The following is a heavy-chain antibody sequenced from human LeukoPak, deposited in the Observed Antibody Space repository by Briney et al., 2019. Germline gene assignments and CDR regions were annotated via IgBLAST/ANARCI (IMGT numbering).Heavy chain of an antibody. Sequence: RGESLKISCQGCEYSFATYWIAWLRQMPGKGLEWMGIIYPSDSDTRYSPSFQGQVTISADKSIKTAYLQWSSLKASDTAMYYCARPLHGIVGATGFDYCGQGTLVTVSS. CDR1: EYSFATYW. CDR3: ARPLHGIVGATGFDY. CDR2: IYPSDSDT. J-gene: IGHJ4*02. V-gene: IGHV5-51*01. D-gene: IGHD1-26*01.